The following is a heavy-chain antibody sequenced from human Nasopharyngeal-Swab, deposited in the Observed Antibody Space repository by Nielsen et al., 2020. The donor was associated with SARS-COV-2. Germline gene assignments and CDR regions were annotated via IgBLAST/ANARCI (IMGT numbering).Heavy chain of an antibody. Sequence: GGSLRLSCAASGFTFSRYTMHWVRQAPGKGLEWVAVISYDGSNKYYADSVKGRFTISRDISKNTLYLQMNSLRAEDTAVFYCASTPLDSSGYYYAFHYWGRGTLVPVSS. CDR2: ISYDGSNK. D-gene: IGHD3-22*01. J-gene: IGHJ4*02. V-gene: IGHV3-30-3*01. CDR3: ASTPLDSSGYYYAFHY. CDR1: GFTFSRYT.